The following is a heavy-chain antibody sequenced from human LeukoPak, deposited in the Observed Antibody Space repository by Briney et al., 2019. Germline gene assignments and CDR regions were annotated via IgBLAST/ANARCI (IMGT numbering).Heavy chain of an antibody. J-gene: IGHJ4*02. Sequence: PGGSLGLSCAASGFTFSNYWMTWVRQAPGKGLEWVANIKQDGSEKFYVDSVKGRFTISRDNAKNSLYLQMNSLRAEDTAMYYCARGGATAAGPFDYWGQGTLVTVSS. CDR1: GFTFSNYW. V-gene: IGHV3-7*03. D-gene: IGHD6-13*01. CDR2: IKQDGSEK. CDR3: ARGGATAAGPFDY.